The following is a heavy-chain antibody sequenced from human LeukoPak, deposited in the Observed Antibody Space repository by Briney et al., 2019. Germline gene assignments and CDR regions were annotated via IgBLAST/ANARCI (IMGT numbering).Heavy chain of an antibody. D-gene: IGHD5-12*01. CDR3: VKVGYSGSSGYFDL. CDR1: GLTFSRYA. J-gene: IGHJ2*01. V-gene: IGHV3-64D*09. Sequence: GGSLRLSCLASGLTFSRYAMHWVRQAPGKGLEYVSVISSNGGSTYYADSVKDRFTISRDDSKNTLYLQMSSLRAEDTAAYYCVKVGYSGSSGYFDLWGRGTLVTVSS. CDR2: ISSNGGST.